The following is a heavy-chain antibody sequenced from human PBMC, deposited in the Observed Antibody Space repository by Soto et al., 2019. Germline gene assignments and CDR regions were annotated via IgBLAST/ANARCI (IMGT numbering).Heavy chain of an antibody. D-gene: IGHD3-10*01. CDR3: ARLWFGEPRYY. Sequence: PGGSLRLSCAPSGFTFSSYAMSWVRQAPGKGLEWVSAISGSGVTTYYADSVKGRFTISRDNSKNTLYLQMNSLRAEDTAVYYCARLWFGEPRYYWGQGTLVTVSS. CDR1: GFTFSSYA. V-gene: IGHV3-23*01. CDR2: ISGSGVTT. J-gene: IGHJ4*02.